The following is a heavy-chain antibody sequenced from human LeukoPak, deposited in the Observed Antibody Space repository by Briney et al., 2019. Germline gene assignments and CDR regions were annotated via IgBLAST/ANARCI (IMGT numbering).Heavy chain of an antibody. V-gene: IGHV1-2*02. CDR1: GYTFTSYA. CDR2: INPNSGGT. Sequence: ASVKVSCKASGYTFTSYAMNWVRQAPGQGLEWMGWINPNSGGTNYARKFQGRVTMTRDTSISTAYMELSRLRSDDTAVYYCARPYYYGSGSYYKPIFDYWGQGTLVTVSS. D-gene: IGHD3-10*01. J-gene: IGHJ4*02. CDR3: ARPYYYGSGSYYKPIFDY.